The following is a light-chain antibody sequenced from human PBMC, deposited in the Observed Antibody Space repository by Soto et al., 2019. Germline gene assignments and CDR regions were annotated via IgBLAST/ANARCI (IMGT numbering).Light chain of an antibody. Sequence: DIQMTQSPSSLSASVGDRVIITCRASQSVSKYLNWYQQKPGKAPKLLIYAASSLQSGVPSRFSGGGSGTDFSLTISSLQPEDFATYFCLQSYSTPLTFGGGTKVDIK. V-gene: IGKV1-39*01. CDR2: AAS. CDR3: LQSYSTPLT. CDR1: QSVSKY. J-gene: IGKJ4*01.